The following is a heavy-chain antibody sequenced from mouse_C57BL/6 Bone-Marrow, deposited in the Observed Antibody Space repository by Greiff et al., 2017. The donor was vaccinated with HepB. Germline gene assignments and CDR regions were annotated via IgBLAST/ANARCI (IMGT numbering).Heavy chain of an antibody. Sequence: VQLKESGPELVKPGASVKISCKASGYSFTDYNMNWVKQSNGKSLEWIGVINPTYGTTSYNQKFKGKATLTVDQSSSTAYMQLNSLTSEDSAVYYCARSYSNYPYYFDYWGQGTTLTVSS. D-gene: IGHD2-5*01. CDR2: INPTYGTT. J-gene: IGHJ2*01. CDR3: ARSYSNYPYYFDY. V-gene: IGHV1-39*01. CDR1: GYSFTDYN.